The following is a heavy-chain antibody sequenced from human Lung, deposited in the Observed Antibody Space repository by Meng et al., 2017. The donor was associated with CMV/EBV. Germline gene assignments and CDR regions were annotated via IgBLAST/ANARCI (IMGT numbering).Heavy chain of an antibody. CDR2: FYSGGST. D-gene: IGHD1-26*01. J-gene: IGHJ6*02. V-gene: IGHV3-66*02. CDR1: GLTVSNNY. CDR3: ARDMYWDQSYHGMDV. Sequence: SXAASGLTVSNNYLTWVRQAPGKGLEWVSVFYSGGSTYYADSVKGRFTVSRDNSKNTLYPQMNSLRVEDTGIYYCARDMYWDQSYHGMDVWGRGXTLTVSS.